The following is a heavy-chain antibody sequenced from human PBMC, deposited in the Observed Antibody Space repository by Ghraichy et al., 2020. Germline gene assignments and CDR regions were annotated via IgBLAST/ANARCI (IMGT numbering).Heavy chain of an antibody. CDR3: AKDHDFWSGYYGYDLDH. CDR2: LSTGGAST. CDR1: GFTFSSYA. J-gene: IGHJ4*02. D-gene: IGHD3-3*01. V-gene: IGHV3-23*01. Sequence: GESLNISCEASGFTFSSYAMSWVRHVPGKGLEWVSSLSTGGASTYYADSVKGRFTISRDNYKNTLYLDMSSLRAEDTAVYYCAKDHDFWSGYYGYDLDHWGQGTLVTVSS.